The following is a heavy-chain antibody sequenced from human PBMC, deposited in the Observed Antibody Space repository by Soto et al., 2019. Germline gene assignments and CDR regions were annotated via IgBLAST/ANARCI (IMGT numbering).Heavy chain of an antibody. D-gene: IGHD3-10*01. CDR2: VGPNDSDT. Sequence: PGESLKISCKGSGYSFTSYWIVWVRQMPGKGLEWMGVVGPNDSDTRYSPSFEGQVTISADKSITTAYLQWSSLKASDTAMYYCARPHGPSGYYYGLDVWGQGTTVTVSS. CDR3: ARPHGPSGYYYGLDV. V-gene: IGHV5-51*01. J-gene: IGHJ6*02. CDR1: GYSFTSYW.